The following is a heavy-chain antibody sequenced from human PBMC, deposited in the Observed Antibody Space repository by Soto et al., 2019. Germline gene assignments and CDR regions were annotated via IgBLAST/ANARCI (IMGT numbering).Heavy chain of an antibody. V-gene: IGHV3-15*01. CDR1: GFTFSNAW. Sequence: GGSLRLSCAASGFTFSNAWMSWVRQAPGKGLEWVGRIKSKTDGGTTDYAAPVEGRFTISRDDSKNTLYLQMNSLKTEDTAVYYCTTANIVVVPAAMYRDAFDIWGQGTMVTVSS. CDR3: TTANIVVVPAAMYRDAFDI. J-gene: IGHJ3*02. CDR2: IKSKTDGGTT. D-gene: IGHD2-2*01.